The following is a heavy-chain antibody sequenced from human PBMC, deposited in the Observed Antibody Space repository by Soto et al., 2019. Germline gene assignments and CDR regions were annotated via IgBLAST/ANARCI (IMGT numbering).Heavy chain of an antibody. CDR2: IYYSGST. J-gene: IGHJ6*02. Sequence: PSETLSLTCTVSGGSISSGDYYWSWIRQPPGKGLEWIGYIYYSGSTYYNPSLKGRVTISVDTSKNQFSLKLSSVTAADTAVYYCARDRVTMVRGVIITQTYYYYGMDVWGQGTTVTVSS. D-gene: IGHD3-10*01. V-gene: IGHV4-30-4*01. CDR1: GGSISSGDYY. CDR3: ARDRVTMVRGVIITQTYYYYGMDV.